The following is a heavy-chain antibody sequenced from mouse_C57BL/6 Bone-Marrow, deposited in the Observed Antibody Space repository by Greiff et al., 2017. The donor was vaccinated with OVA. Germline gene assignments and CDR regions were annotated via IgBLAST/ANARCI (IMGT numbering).Heavy chain of an antibody. V-gene: IGHV5-12*01. Sequence: EVQVVESGGGLVQPGGSLKLSCAASGFTFSDYYMYWVRQTPEKRLEWVAYISNGGGSTYYPDTVKGRFTISRDNAKNTLYLQMSRLKSEDTAMYYCARQEGYDYDGYYYAMDYWGQGTSVTVSS. J-gene: IGHJ4*01. CDR1: GFTFSDYY. D-gene: IGHD2-4*01. CDR3: ARQEGYDYDGYYYAMDY. CDR2: ISNGGGST.